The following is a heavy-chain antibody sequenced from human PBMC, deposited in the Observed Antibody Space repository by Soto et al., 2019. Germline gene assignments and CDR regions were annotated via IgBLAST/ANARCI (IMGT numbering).Heavy chain of an antibody. J-gene: IGHJ4*01. CDR1: GFTLSRYA. D-gene: IGHD2-2*02. CDR3: AKDLGYCRSDSCYIIPFDY. Sequence: GVSLGLSRAASGFTLSRYAMSWARQPPGTGLDWASAISGNGATTYYEDSGKGRFTITRDDSKNTRDLKMNRLRAEDTGIYYCAKDLGYCRSDSCYIIPFDYWGQGTLVTVSS. CDR2: ISGNGATT. V-gene: IGHV3-23*01.